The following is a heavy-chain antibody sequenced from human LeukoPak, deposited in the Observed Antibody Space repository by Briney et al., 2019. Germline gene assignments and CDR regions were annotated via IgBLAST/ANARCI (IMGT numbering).Heavy chain of an antibody. V-gene: IGHV4-4*07. Sequence: SETLSLTCNVSGVSISTNYWSWIRQPPGKGLEWIGRIHTSGITNYNPSLKSRVTMSLDTSKNQFSLNLSSVIAADTAVYYCAREDYSSRGLDYWGQGTLVTFSS. CDR2: IHTSGIT. D-gene: IGHD6-13*01. CDR1: GVSISTNY. J-gene: IGHJ4*02. CDR3: AREDYSSRGLDY.